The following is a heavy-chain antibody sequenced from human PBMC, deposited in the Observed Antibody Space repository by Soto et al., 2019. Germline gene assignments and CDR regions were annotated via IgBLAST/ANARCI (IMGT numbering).Heavy chain of an antibody. Sequence: ASVKVSCKASGYTFTGYYMHWVRQAPGRGLEWMGWINPNSGGTNYAQTFQGWVTMTRDTSISTAYMELSRLRSDDTAVYYCARDQSGTYYYDSSGYWVLNDWGQGTLVTVSS. D-gene: IGHD3-22*01. CDR2: INPNSGGT. CDR3: ARDQSGTYYYDSSGYWVLND. J-gene: IGHJ4*02. CDR1: GYTFTGYY. V-gene: IGHV1-2*04.